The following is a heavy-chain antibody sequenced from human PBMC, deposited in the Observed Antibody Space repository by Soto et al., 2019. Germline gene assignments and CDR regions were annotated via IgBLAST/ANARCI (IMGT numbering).Heavy chain of an antibody. CDR1: GGSFSGYY. D-gene: IGHD3-3*01. Sequence: QVQLQQWGAGLLKPSETLSLTCAVYGGSFSGYYWSWIRQPPGKGLEWIGEINHSGSTNYNPSLKSRVTISVDTSKNQFSLKLSSVTAADTAVYYCVRRSNGFWSGYYNWFDPWGQGTLVTVSS. CDR3: VRRSNGFWSGYYNWFDP. J-gene: IGHJ5*02. CDR2: INHSGST. V-gene: IGHV4-34*01.